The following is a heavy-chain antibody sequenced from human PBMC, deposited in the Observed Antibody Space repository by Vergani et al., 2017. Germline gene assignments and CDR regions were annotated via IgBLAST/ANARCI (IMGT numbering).Heavy chain of an antibody. CDR2: INPNSGGT. CDR1: GYTFTGYY. J-gene: IGHJ6*03. V-gene: IGHV1-2*06. Sequence: QVQLVQSGAEVKKPGASVKVSCKASGYTFTGYYMHWVRQAPGQGLEWMGRINPNSGGTNYAQKFQGRVTMTRDTSISTAYMELSRLRSDDMAVYYCARDLISSAAAGEIDSYYYYYYMDVWGKGTTVTVSS. D-gene: IGHD6-13*01. CDR3: ARDLISSAAAGEIDSYYYYYYMDV.